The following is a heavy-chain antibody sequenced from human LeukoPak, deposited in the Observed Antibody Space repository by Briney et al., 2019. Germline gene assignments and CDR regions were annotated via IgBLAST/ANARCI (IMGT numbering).Heavy chain of an antibody. J-gene: IGHJ4*02. V-gene: IGHV1-2*02. CDR3: ARVGSITISIGYFDY. CDR2: INPNSGGT. Sequence: ASVKVSCKASGYTFTGYYMHWVRQAPGQGLEWMGWINPNSGGTNYAQKFQGRVTMTRDTSISTAYMELSRLRSDDTAVYYCARVGSITISIGYFDYWGQGTLVTVSS. D-gene: IGHD3-9*01. CDR1: GYTFTGYY.